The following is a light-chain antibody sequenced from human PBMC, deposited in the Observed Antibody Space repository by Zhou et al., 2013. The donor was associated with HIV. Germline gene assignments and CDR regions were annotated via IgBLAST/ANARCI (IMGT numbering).Light chain of an antibody. Sequence: DIQITQSPSTLSASVGDRVTITCRASQSINSWLAWYQQKPGKAPELLIQKASNLENGVPSRFSGTGSGTEFTLTISSLQPDDSATYYCQQYNSYSAFGQGTKVEIK. CDR3: QQYNSYSA. J-gene: IGKJ1*01. CDR2: KAS. CDR1: QSINSW. V-gene: IGKV1-5*03.